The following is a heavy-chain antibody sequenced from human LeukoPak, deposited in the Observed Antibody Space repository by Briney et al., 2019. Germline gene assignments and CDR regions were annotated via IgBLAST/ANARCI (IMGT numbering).Heavy chain of an antibody. CDR3: ARDTKRSRARWENLGFDP. CDR1: GYTFNSHG. CDR2: ISTYNGNT. Sequence: ASVKVSCKASGYTFNSHGITWVRQAPGQGLEWMGWISTYNGNTNYAPKLQGRVTMTTDTSTSTAYMELRSLRSDDTAVYYCARDTKRSRARWENLGFDPWGQGTLVTVSS. D-gene: IGHD1-26*01. V-gene: IGHV1-18*01. J-gene: IGHJ5*02.